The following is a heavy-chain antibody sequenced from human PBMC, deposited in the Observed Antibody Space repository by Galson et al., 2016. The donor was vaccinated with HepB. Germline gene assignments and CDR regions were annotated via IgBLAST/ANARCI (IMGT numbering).Heavy chain of an antibody. D-gene: IGHD3-22*01. V-gene: IGHV1-69*13. CDR2: IIPIFGTA. Sequence: SVKVSCKASGGTFNNSAFNWVRQAPGQGLEWMGGIIPIFGTAEYAQKFQGRVTITADGSTSTVYMELRSLRSEDTAVYFCCKSGSYYDDACDFWGQGTMVTVSS. J-gene: IGHJ3*01. CDR3: CKSGSYYDDACDF. CDR1: GGTFNNSA.